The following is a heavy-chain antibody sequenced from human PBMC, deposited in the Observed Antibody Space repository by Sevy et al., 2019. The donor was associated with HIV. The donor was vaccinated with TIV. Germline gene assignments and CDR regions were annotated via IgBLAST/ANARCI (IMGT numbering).Heavy chain of an antibody. Sequence: GSLKISCATSGFTFGTHAMSWVRQAPGKGLEWVSGISGSGGSTYYADSVKGRFTISRDKSKKTLYLQVNSLRAEDTAVYYCAKGVYDFWSGRSDIFDIWGQGTMVTVSS. CDR2: ISGSGGST. V-gene: IGHV3-23*01. CDR3: AKGVYDFWSGRSDIFDI. CDR1: GFTFGTHA. J-gene: IGHJ3*02. D-gene: IGHD3-3*01.